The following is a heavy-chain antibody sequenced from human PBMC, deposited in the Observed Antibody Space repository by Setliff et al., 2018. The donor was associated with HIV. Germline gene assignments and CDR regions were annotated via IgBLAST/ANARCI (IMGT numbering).Heavy chain of an antibody. J-gene: IGHJ6*03. CDR2: IYSGGDT. Sequence: PSETLSLTCSVSGGSVSSVNYYWSWIRQPPGKGLEWVSLIYSGGDTYYADSVKGRFTISRDNSKNMLYLQMNSLRAEDTAVYYCARDQWGYSYGYYYYYYMDVWGKGTTVTVSS. CDR1: GGSVSSVNYY. D-gene: IGHD5-18*01. V-gene: IGHV3-53*05. CDR3: ARDQWGYSYGYYYYYYMDV.